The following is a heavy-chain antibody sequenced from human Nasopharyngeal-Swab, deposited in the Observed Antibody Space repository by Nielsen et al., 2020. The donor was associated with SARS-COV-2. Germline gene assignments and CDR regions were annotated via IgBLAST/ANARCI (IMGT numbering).Heavy chain of an antibody. D-gene: IGHD2-2*01. CDR1: GFTFSSYA. CDR2: ISLSGGGT. CDR3: AKGRTYCSGTSCFSFDS. J-gene: IGHJ4*02. Sequence: GGSLRLSCAASGFTFSSYAMSWVRQAPGKGLEWVSVISLSGGGTYYADSVKGRFTISRDNSKDTLNLQMHSLRAEDTAVYYCAKGRTYCSGTSCFSFDSWGQGTMVTVSS. V-gene: IGHV3-23*01.